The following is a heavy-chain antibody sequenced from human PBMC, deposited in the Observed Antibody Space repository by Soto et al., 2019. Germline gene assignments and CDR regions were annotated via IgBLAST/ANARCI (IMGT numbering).Heavy chain of an antibody. CDR1: GFFFSSYT. J-gene: IGHJ4*02. D-gene: IGHD6-19*01. CDR3: AKARDQQWVRLPFDY. CDR2: FSATSENT. Sequence: EVQLLESGGGLVQPGGSLRLSCVGSGFFFSSYTMTWVRQAPGKGLEWVSSFSATSENTYYADSVRGRFTLSRDNSKNSLFLQMNSLTAEDTAVYYCAKARDQQWVRLPFDYWGQGILVILYS. V-gene: IGHV3-23*01.